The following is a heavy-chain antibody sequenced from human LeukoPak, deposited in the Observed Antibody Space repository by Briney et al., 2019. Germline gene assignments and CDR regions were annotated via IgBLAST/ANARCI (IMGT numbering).Heavy chain of an antibody. CDR3: AREGIAVAGSFDY. CDR1: GYTFTGYY. J-gene: IGHJ4*02. Sequence: ASVKVSCKASGYTFTGYYMHWVRQAPGQGLEWMGWINPNSGGTNYAQKFQGRVTMTRDTSISTAYMGLSRLRSDDTAVYYCAREGIAVAGSFDYWGQGTLVTVSS. CDR2: INPNSGGT. V-gene: IGHV1-2*02. D-gene: IGHD6-19*01.